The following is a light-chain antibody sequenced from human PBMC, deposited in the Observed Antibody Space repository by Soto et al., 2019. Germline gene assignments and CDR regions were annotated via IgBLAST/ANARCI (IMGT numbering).Light chain of an antibody. CDR3: QQYNSYQA. CDR1: QSISSY. V-gene: IGKV1-39*01. CDR2: AAS. J-gene: IGKJ1*01. Sequence: DIQLSQSPFSLSAIVGDRATITCRASQSISSYLNWYQQKPGKAPKLLIYAASSLQSGVPSRFSGSGSGTDFTLTISSLQPDDFATYYCQQYNSYQAFGQGTKVDI.